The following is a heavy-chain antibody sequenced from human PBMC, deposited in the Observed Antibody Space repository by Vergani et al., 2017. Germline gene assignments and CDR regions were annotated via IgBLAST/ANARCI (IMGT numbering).Heavy chain of an antibody. Sequence: EVQLVQSGAEVKKPGESLKISCKGSGYSFTSYWIGWVRQMPGKGLEWRGIIYPGDSDTRYSPSFQGQVTISADKSISTAYLQWSSLKASDTAMYYCARVPATATYYYYGMDVWGQGTTVTVSS. V-gene: IGHV5-51*01. CDR1: GYSFTSYW. CDR2: IYPGDSDT. CDR3: ARVPATATYYYYGMDV. J-gene: IGHJ6*02. D-gene: IGHD2-2*01.